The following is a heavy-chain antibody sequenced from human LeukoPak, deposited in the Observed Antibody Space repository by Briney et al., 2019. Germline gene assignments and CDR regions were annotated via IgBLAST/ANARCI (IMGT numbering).Heavy chain of an antibody. Sequence: TGGSLRLACAASGFTLSSYAMSWVRQAPGKGLEWVSAISGSGGSTYYADSVKGRFTISRDNSKNTLYLQMNSLRAEDTAVYYCAKDRGYGSSWGPQYYVDYWGQGTLVTVSS. V-gene: IGHV3-23*01. J-gene: IGHJ4*02. CDR1: GFTLSSYA. D-gene: IGHD6-13*01. CDR3: AKDRGYGSSWGPQYYVDY. CDR2: ISGSGGST.